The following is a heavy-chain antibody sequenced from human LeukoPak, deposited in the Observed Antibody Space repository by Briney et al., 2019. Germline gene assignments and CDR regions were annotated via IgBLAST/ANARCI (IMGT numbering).Heavy chain of an antibody. Sequence: SETLSLTCTVSGGSISSSSYYWGWIRQPPGKGLEWIGSIYYSGSTYYNPSLKSRVTISVDTSKNQFSLKLSSVTAADTAVYYFATHSGDTATLQGAFDIWGKGTMVTVSS. D-gene: IGHD5-18*01. V-gene: IGHV4-39*07. CDR1: GGSISSSSYY. CDR2: IYYSGST. J-gene: IGHJ3*02. CDR3: ATHSGDTATLQGAFDI.